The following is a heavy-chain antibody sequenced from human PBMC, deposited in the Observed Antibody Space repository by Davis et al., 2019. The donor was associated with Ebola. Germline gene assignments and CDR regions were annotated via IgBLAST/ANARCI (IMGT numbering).Heavy chain of an antibody. J-gene: IGHJ1*01. CDR3: ARGDGYNFFCH. CDR1: GFTFSSYA. V-gene: IGHV3-23*01. CDR2: ISGSGGST. D-gene: IGHD5-24*01. Sequence: GESLKISCAASGFTFSSYAMSWVRQAPGKGLEWVSAISGSGGSTYYADSVKGRFTISRDNSKNTVYLQMNSLRAEDTAVYYCARGDGYNFFCHWGQGTLVTVSS.